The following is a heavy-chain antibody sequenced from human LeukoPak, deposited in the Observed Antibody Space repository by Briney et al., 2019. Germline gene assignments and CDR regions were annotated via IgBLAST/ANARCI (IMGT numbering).Heavy chain of an antibody. J-gene: IGHJ4*02. CDR3: AKDTTEGGNLLFDY. D-gene: IGHD4-23*01. V-gene: IGHV3-23*01. CDR2: ISGSGGST. CDR1: GFTFSSYA. Sequence: GGSLRLSCAASGFTFSSYAMSWVRQAPGKGLEWVSAISGSGGSTYYADSVKGRFTISRDNSKNTLYLQMNSLRAEDTAVYCCAKDTTEGGNLLFDYWGQGTLVTVSS.